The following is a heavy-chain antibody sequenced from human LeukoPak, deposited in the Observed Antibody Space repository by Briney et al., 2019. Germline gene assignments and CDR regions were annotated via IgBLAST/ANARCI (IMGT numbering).Heavy chain of an antibody. Sequence: GESPMTHLMGFGCRFTSYLIGWVPQMPGKGLESIGIIYHVYSDTRYRPSFQGQGSISANKSISNAYPQWTSLKASGTAMYYCARGPAAYIDYWGQGTLVTVSS. V-gene: IGHV5-51*01. D-gene: IGHD2-2*01. CDR3: ARGPAAYIDY. J-gene: IGHJ4*02. CDR1: GCRFTSYL. CDR2: IYHVYSDT.